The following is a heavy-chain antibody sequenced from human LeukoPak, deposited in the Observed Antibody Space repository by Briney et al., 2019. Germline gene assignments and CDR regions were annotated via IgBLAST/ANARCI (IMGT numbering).Heavy chain of an antibody. CDR3: ARDLFGGSYRHFDY. Sequence: GGSLRLSCAASGFTFSNHWMHWVRQAPGKGLVWVSRIIGGGSDTHYADSVRGRFTISRDNSKNTLYLQMNSLRAEDPAVYYCARDLFGGSYRHFDYWREGTLVTVSS. J-gene: IGHJ4*02. CDR1: GFTFSNHW. D-gene: IGHD1-26*01. CDR2: IIGGGSDT. V-gene: IGHV3-74*01.